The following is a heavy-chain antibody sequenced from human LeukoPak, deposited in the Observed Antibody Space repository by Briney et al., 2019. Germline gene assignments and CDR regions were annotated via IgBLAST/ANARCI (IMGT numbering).Heavy chain of an antibody. J-gene: IGHJ3*02. CDR2: INPSGGST. CDR3: ARESNYGDYVTDAFDI. V-gene: IGHV1-46*01. CDR1: GYIFTSYN. D-gene: IGHD4-17*01. Sequence: ASVKVSCKASGYIFTSYNIYWVRQAPGPGLEWMGIINPSGGSTNYAQNFQGRVTMTRDTSTSTVYMELSSLRSEDTAVYYCARESNYGDYVTDAFDIWGQGTTVTVSS.